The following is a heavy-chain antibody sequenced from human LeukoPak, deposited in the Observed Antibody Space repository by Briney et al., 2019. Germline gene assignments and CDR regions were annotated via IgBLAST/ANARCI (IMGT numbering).Heavy chain of an antibody. CDR2: IYYSGST. J-gene: IGHJ4*02. V-gene: IGHV4-59*01. CDR3: ASESFLYGSGSYEN. D-gene: IGHD3-10*01. Sequence: PSETLSLTCTVSGGSISSYYWSWIRQPPGKGLEWIGYIYYSGSTNYNPSLKSRVTISVDTSKNQFSLKLSSVTAADTAVYYCASESFLYGSGSYENWGQGTLVTVSS. CDR1: GGSISSYY.